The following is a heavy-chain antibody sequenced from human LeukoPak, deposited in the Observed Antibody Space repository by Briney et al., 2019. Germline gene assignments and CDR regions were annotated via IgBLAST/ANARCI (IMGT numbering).Heavy chain of an antibody. CDR2: ITDRGDST. J-gene: IGHJ4*02. CDR3: AKSGYNRFDY. D-gene: IGHD5-24*01. Sequence: TGGSLRLSCAASGFTFSNYGMNWVRQAPGKGLEWVSGITDRGDSTYYADSVKGRFTISRDNSKNTLYLQMNSLRAEDTAVYYCAKSGYNRFDYWGQGILVTVSS. CDR1: GFTFSNYG. V-gene: IGHV3-23*01.